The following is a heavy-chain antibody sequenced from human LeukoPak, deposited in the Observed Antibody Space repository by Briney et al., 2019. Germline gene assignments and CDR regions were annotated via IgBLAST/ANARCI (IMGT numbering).Heavy chain of an antibody. J-gene: IGHJ3*02. CDR3: ASRRNDAFDI. Sequence: GGSLRLSCAASGFTFSSYSMNWVRRAPGKGMEWVSSISSSSSCIYYADSVKGRFTVSRDNAKNSLYLQMNSLRAEDTAVYYCASRRNDAFDIWGQGTMVTVSS. CDR2: ISSSSSCI. CDR1: GFTFSSYS. V-gene: IGHV3-21*01.